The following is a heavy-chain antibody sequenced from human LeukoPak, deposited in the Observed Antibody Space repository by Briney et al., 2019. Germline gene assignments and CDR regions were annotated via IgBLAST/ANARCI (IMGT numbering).Heavy chain of an antibody. D-gene: IGHD3-10*01. V-gene: IGHV4-30-4*01. J-gene: IGHJ4*02. CDR2: IYYSGTT. CDR1: GGSISTGDYY. CDR3: ARDPVYGSGTF. Sequence: SQTLSLTCTVAGGSISTGDYYWSWIRQPPGKGLEWIGYIYYSGTTYYNPSLKGRISFSMQTSKNQFSLNLRSVTAADTAVYYCARDPVYGSGTFWGQGTLVTVSS.